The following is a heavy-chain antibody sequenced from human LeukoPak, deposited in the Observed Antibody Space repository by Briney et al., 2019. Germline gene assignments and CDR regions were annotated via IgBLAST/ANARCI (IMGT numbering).Heavy chain of an antibody. CDR2: TYYRSKWYN. Sequence: SQTLSLNCAISGDSFSSNSAAWNWIRQSPSRGLEWLGRTYYRSKWYNDYAVSVKSRITINPDTSKNQFSLQLNSVTPEDTAVYYCARDRRTVGSGSYWSLWFDPWGQGTLVTVSS. J-gene: IGHJ5*02. V-gene: IGHV6-1*01. D-gene: IGHD3-10*01. CDR1: GDSFSSNSAA. CDR3: ARDRRTVGSGSYWSLWFDP.